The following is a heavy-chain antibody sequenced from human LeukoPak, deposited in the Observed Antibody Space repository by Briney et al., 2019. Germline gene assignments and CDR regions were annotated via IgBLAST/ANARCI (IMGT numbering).Heavy chain of an antibody. Sequence: GRSLRLSCAASGFIFSRYSVHWVRQPPGKGLEWVAVISYDGSNKYYAHSVKGRFTISRGNSKNTLYLQMNSLRAEDTAVYYCAKANPAYYDFWSGTYYFDYWGQGTLVTVSS. CDR3: AKANPAYYDFWSGTYYFDY. V-gene: IGHV3-30-3*01. CDR2: ISYDGSNK. J-gene: IGHJ4*02. CDR1: GFIFSRYS. D-gene: IGHD3-3*01.